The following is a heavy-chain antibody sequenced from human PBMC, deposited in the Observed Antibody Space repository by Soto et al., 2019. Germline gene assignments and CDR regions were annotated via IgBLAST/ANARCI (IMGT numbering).Heavy chain of an antibody. CDR2: MNPNSGNT. V-gene: IGHV1-8*01. J-gene: IGHJ6*02. CDR1: GYTFTSYD. CDR3: AREKTSYGMDV. Sequence: QVQLVQSGAEVKKPGASVKVSCKASGYTFTSYDINWVRQATGQGLEWMGWMNPNSGNTGYAQKFQGRVNMTRNTXXSXAXXXXXSLXXEDTAVYYCAREKTSYGMDVWGQGTTVTVSS.